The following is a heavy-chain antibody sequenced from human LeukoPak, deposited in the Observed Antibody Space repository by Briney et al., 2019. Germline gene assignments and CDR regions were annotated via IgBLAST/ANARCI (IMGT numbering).Heavy chain of an antibody. D-gene: IGHD6-6*01. CDR2: ISFDGTT. CDR3: ARLRSSSPVQVH. Sequence: GGSLRLSCAGSGFTVSSNYMSWVRQAPGKGLEWVSVISFDGTTYYADSVKGRFSISRDNSKNTLYLQMNSLRAEDTAVYYCARLRSSSPVQVHWGQGTLVTVSS. J-gene: IGHJ4*02. CDR1: GFTVSSNY. V-gene: IGHV3-66*01.